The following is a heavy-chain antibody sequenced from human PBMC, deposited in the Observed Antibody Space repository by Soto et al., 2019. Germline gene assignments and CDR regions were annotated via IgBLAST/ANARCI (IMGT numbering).Heavy chain of an antibody. J-gene: IGHJ4*02. V-gene: IGHV3-21*01. CDR3: ASREGIGSGFNY. D-gene: IGHD6-19*01. CDR2: ISSSSSYI. CDR1: GVTFSSYS. Sequence: GGSLRLSCAASGVTFSSYSMNWVRQAPGKGLEWVSSISSSSSYIYYADSVKGRFTISRDNAKNSLYLQMNSLRAEDTAVYYCASREGIGSGFNYWGQGTLVTVSS.